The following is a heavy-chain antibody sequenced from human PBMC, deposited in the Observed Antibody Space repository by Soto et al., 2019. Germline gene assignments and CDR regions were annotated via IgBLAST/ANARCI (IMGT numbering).Heavy chain of an antibody. CDR3: ARDSFYRGSGLDGMDV. CDR1: GYTFTSYD. D-gene: IGHD3-10*01. J-gene: IGHJ6*02. V-gene: IGHV1-3*04. CDR2: MNTGNGNT. Sequence: ASVKVSCKASGYTFTSYDINWVRQATGQRLEWMGWMNTGNGNTKYAQKFQGRVTITRDTSASTAYMELSSLRSEDTAVYYCARDSFYRGSGLDGMDVWGQGTTVT.